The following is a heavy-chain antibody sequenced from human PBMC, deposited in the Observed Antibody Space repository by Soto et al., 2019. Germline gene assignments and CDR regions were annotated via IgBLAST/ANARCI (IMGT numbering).Heavy chain of an antibody. D-gene: IGHD2-8*01. CDR2: ISYDGINQ. V-gene: IGHV3-30-3*01. J-gene: IGHJ4*02. CDR1: GFTFRNYA. CDR3: ARDDYSTTGRNSGFDD. Sequence: QVQLVESGGGVVQPGRSLRLSCAASGFTFRNYAMHWVRQFPQVPGKGLEWGAVISYDGINQFYADSVRGRFTISRDDSKNTLYLQMNSLRADDTAVYYCARDDYSTTGRNSGFDDWGQGTLVTVSS.